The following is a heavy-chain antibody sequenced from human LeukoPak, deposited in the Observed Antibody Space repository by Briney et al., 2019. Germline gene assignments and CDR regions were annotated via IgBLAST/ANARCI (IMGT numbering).Heavy chain of an antibody. D-gene: IGHD4-17*01. V-gene: IGHV3-23*01. J-gene: IGHJ4*02. CDR1: GFTFSSYG. CDR3: ARTQRAGDPIDY. Sequence: GGSLRLSCAASGFTFSSYGMSWVRQAPGKGLEWVSAISGSGGSTYYADSVKGRFTISRDNAKNSLYLQMNSLRAEDTAVYYCARTQRAGDPIDYWGQGTLVTVSS. CDR2: ISGSGGST.